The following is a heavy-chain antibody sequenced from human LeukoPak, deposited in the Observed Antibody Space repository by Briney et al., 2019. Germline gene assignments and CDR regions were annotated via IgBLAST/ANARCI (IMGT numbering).Heavy chain of an antibody. Sequence: PGGSLRLSCAASGFTFSSYWMHWVRQAPGKGLEWVSCISSDGSDTCYADSVKGRFTISRDNAKNTLYLQMNSLTAKDTAVYYCASQYYESSGYAAGYGMDVWGQGTTVTVSS. J-gene: IGHJ6*02. CDR1: GFTFSSYW. D-gene: IGHD3-22*01. CDR3: ASQYYESSGYAAGYGMDV. CDR2: ISSDGSDT. V-gene: IGHV3-74*01.